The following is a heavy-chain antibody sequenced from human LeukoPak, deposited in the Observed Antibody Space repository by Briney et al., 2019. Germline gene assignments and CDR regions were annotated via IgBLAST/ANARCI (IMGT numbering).Heavy chain of an antibody. V-gene: IGHV1-69*05. Sequence: SVKVSCKASGTTFSRSAISWMRQAPGQGLEWMGGVIPVLGTTNYAQKFQDRVSITTDESTSTAYMEVSSLRSVDTAVYYCARDDGSATLGFDSWGQGTLVTVSS. J-gene: IGHJ4*02. CDR3: ARDDGSATLGFDS. CDR1: GTTFSRSA. D-gene: IGHD1-26*01. CDR2: VIPVLGTT.